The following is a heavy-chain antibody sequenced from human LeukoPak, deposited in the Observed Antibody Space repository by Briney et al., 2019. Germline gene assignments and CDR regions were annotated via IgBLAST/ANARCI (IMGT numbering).Heavy chain of an antibody. D-gene: IGHD2-2*01. Sequence: PGASPRLSCAASGFTFSSYAMSWVRQAPGKGLEWVSAISGSGGSTYYADSVKGRFTISRDNSKNTLYLQMNSLRAEDTAVYYCAKGLVPAARYGMDVWGQGTTVTVSS. CDR2: ISGSGGST. V-gene: IGHV3-23*01. J-gene: IGHJ6*02. CDR3: AKGLVPAARYGMDV. CDR1: GFTFSSYA.